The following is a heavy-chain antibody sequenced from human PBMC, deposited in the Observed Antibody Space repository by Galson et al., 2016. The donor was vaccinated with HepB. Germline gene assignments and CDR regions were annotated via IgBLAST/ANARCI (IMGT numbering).Heavy chain of an antibody. J-gene: IGHJ3*02. CDR1: GDSISNYY. V-gene: IGHV4-59*08. D-gene: IGHD6-25*01. CDR3: ARLGSAGPFDM. Sequence: ETLSLTCSVSGDSISNYYWSWVRQPPGKGLEWIGYVHDSGRTKHNPSLKNRVTISVDTSKNHYSLRLNSVTATDTAVYYCARLGSAGPFDMWGQGTMVTVSS. CDR2: VHDSGRT.